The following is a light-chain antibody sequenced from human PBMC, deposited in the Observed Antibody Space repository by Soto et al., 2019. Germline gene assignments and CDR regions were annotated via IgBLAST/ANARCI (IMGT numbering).Light chain of an antibody. CDR2: DAS. CDR3: QQYNTYPLT. V-gene: IGKV1-5*01. J-gene: IGKJ4*01. Sequence: DIQMTQSPSTLSASVGDRVTITRRASQTISNWLAWYQQKPGKAPKVLIFDASTLDGGVPSRFSGRRAGTDFTLTISSLQPSDFATYYCQQYNTYPLTFGGGTKVEI. CDR1: QTISNW.